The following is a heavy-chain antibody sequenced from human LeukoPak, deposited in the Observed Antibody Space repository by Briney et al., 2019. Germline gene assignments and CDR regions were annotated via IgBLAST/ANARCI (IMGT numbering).Heavy chain of an antibody. CDR2: IKQDGSES. J-gene: IGHJ4*02. CDR1: GFTFSSHW. D-gene: IGHD2-8*01. CDR3: AKGGRGNGEVY. Sequence: GGSLRPSCAASGFTFSSHWMDWVRQAPGKGLEWVANIKQDGSESYYLDSVKGRFTISRDDAKSSLYLQMNSLRAEDTAVYYCAKGGRGNGEVYWGQGTLVTVSS. V-gene: IGHV3-7*01.